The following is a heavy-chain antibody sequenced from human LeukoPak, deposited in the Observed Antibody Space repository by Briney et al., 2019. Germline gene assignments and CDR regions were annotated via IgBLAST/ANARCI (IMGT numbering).Heavy chain of an antibody. D-gene: IGHD2-2*01. CDR2: TYYRSKWYN. Sequence: SQTLSLTCAISGDSVSSNSAAWNRIRQSPSRGLEWLGRTYYRSKWYNDYAVSVKSRITINPDTSKNQFSLQLNSVTPEDTAVYYCARDRGPQLHKGFDPWGQGTLVTVSS. CDR3: ARDRGPQLHKGFDP. V-gene: IGHV6-1*01. J-gene: IGHJ5*02. CDR1: GDSVSSNSAA.